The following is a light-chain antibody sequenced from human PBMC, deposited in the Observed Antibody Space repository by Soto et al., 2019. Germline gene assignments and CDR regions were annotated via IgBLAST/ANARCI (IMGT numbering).Light chain of an antibody. V-gene: IGKV3-20*01. CDR2: GAS. CDR3: QQYGGSPRT. Sequence: DIVLTQSPGTLSLSPGERATLSSSASQIVSSSYLAWYQQKPGQAPRLLIYGASNRAPGIPDRFGGSGSGTDFTLTISRLKPEDFAVYYCQQYGGSPRTFGQGTKVEIK. J-gene: IGKJ1*01. CDR1: QIVSSSY.